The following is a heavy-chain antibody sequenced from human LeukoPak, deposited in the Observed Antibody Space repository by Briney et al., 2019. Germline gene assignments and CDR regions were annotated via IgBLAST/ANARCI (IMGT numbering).Heavy chain of an antibody. CDR1: GGSISSYY. V-gene: IGHV4-59*12. CDR3: ARTCAVPRPYYFDY. Sequence: PSETLSLTCTVSGGSISSYYWSWIRQPPGKGLEWIGYIYYSGSTNYNPSLKSRVTISVDTSKNQFSLKLSSVTAADTAVYYCARTCAVPRPYYFDYWGQGTLVTVSS. D-gene: IGHD2-2*01. J-gene: IGHJ4*02. CDR2: IYYSGST.